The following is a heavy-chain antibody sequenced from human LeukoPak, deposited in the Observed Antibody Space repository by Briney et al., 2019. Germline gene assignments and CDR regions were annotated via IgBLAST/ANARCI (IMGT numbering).Heavy chain of an antibody. D-gene: IGHD1-26*01. J-gene: IGHJ5*02. Sequence: SETLSLTCTVSGGSISSSSSFWAWIRQPPGKGLEWIGSFYYIGSTYYNPSLKSRVTISVDTSKNRLSLKLNSVTAADTAVYYCARSLSLSGNTNWFDPWGQGTLVTVSS. V-gene: IGHV4-39*01. CDR3: ARSLSLSGNTNWFDP. CDR1: GGSISSSSSF. CDR2: FYYIGST.